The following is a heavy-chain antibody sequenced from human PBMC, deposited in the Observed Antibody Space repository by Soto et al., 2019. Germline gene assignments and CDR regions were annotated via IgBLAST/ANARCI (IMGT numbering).Heavy chain of an antibody. Sequence: GASVKVSCKASGYSFTSYAIHWVRQAPGQRLEWMGWINVGNGNTKYSQNFQGRFTISRDNPKNTLYLQMNSLRAEDTAVYYCARDWAPVDYWGQGTLVTVSS. J-gene: IGHJ4*02. CDR1: GYSFTSYA. CDR2: INVGNGNT. V-gene: IGHV1-3*01. D-gene: IGHD3-16*01. CDR3: ARDWAPVDY.